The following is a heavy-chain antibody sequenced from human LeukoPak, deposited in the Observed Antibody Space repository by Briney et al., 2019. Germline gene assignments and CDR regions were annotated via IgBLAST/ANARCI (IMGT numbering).Heavy chain of an antibody. J-gene: IGHJ4*02. Sequence: GGSLRLSCAASGFTFSSYEMNWVRQAPGKGVEWVSYISRSGSTIYYADSVKGRFTISRDNAKNSLSLQMNSLRAEDTAVYYCAREAPVGGHLFDYWGQGTLVTVSS. CDR3: AREAPVGGHLFDY. V-gene: IGHV3-48*03. CDR2: ISRSGSTI. CDR1: GFTFSSYE. D-gene: IGHD3-16*01.